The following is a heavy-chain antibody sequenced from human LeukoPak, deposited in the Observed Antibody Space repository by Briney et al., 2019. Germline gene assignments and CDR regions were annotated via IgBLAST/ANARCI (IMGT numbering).Heavy chain of an antibody. J-gene: IGHJ4*02. Sequence: GGSLRLSCAASGFIFSSYGMHWVRQAPGKGLEWVAYISYDGNMKDYADSVKGRFTVSRDNSKNTVYLQMNSLRGEDTAVYYCASTAAATDPPGFWGQGTLVTVSS. CDR3: ASTAAATDPPGF. CDR1: GFIFSSYG. D-gene: IGHD6-13*01. CDR2: ISYDGNMK. V-gene: IGHV3-30*02.